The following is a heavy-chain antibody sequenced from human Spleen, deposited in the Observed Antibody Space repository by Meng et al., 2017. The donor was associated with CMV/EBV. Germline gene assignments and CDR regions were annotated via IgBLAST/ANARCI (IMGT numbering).Heavy chain of an antibody. Sequence: GSLRLSCTVSGGSVTSDNYYWTWIRQPPGKGLEWIGYIFYTGDTNYNPSLKSRVTISVDTSKNHFSMKVNSVTAADTALYYCARGLRYFDFWRGYWPPDYWGQGTLVTVSS. V-gene: IGHV4-61*03. CDR2: IFYTGDT. CDR1: GGSVTSDNYY. D-gene: IGHD3-3*01. J-gene: IGHJ4*02. CDR3: ARGLRYFDFWRGYWPPDY.